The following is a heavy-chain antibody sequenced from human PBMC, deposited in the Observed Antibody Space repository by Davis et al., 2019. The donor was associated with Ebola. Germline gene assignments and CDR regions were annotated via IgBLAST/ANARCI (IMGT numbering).Heavy chain of an antibody. Sequence: GESLKISCAASGFTFSSYWMSWVRQAPGKGLEWVSYISSSGSTIYYADSVKGRFTISRDNAKNTLYLQMNSLRAEDTAVYYCAKMSAGTYYWGQGTLVTVSS. CDR2: ISSSGSTI. D-gene: IGHD1-7*01. V-gene: IGHV3-48*04. J-gene: IGHJ4*02. CDR3: AKMSAGTYY. CDR1: GFTFSSYW.